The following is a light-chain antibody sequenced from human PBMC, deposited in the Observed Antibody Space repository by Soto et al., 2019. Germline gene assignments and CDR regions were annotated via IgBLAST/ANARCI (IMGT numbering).Light chain of an antibody. J-gene: IGKJ1*01. CDR2: NAS. CDR3: HQYGSSPPQT. CDR1: QSVSSGY. Sequence: EIVLTQSPATLSLSPGERATLSCGASQSVSSGYLAWYQQKPGLAPRLLIYNASSRATGIPDRFSGSGSGTDFPRPISGLEPEDFAVYYCHQYGSSPPQTFGQGTKVAIK. V-gene: IGKV3D-20*01.